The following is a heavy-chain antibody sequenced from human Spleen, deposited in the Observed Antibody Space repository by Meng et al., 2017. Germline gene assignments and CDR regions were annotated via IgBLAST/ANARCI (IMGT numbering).Heavy chain of an antibody. CDR1: DDSISSYD. V-gene: IGHV4-59*01. D-gene: IGHD5-24*01. J-gene: IGHJ4*02. Sequence: SCTVSDDSISSYDWNWIRQPPGKGLEWIGYNHYSGSTHYNPSLNSRVTISVDPSKNQVSLKLSSVIAADTAVYYYARFGPRWQQPFDYGGQGTMVTVSS. CDR2: NHYSGST. CDR3: ARFGPRWQQPFDY.